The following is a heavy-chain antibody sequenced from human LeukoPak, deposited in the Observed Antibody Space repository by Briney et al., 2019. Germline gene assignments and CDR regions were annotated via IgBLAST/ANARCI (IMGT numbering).Heavy chain of an antibody. V-gene: IGHV4-59*12. J-gene: IGHJ1*01. CDR1: GGSISSYY. CDR2: IYYSGST. Sequence: TSETLSLTCTVSGGSISSYYWSWIRQPPGKGLEWIGYIYYSGSTNYNPSLKSRVTISVDTSKNQFSLKLSSVTAADTAVYYCASFGYDYGYFQHWGQGTLVTVSS. D-gene: IGHD5-12*01. CDR3: ASFGYDYGYFQH.